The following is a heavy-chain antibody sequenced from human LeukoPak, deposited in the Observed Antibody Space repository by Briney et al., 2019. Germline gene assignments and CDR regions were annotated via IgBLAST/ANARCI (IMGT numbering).Heavy chain of an antibody. J-gene: IGHJ3*02. CDR1: GGSISHSSYY. D-gene: IGHD2-2*01. CDR2: IYYSGST. Sequence: SETQSLTCTVSGGSISHSSYYWGWIRQPPGKGLEWIGNIYYSGSTYSNPSLKSRVIISLDTSKNQFSLKLSSVTAADTAVYYCARHSHPVVVPAGGAFDIWGQGTMVTVSS. V-gene: IGHV4-39*01. CDR3: ARHSHPVVVPAGGAFDI.